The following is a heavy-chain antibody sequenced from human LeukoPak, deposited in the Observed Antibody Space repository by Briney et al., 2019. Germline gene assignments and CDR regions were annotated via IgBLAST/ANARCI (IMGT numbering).Heavy chain of an antibody. Sequence: GGSLRLSCEASGFTFPRAWMTWVRQAPGKGPEWVGRIKSRVDGGTADYAAPVKGRFAISRDDSINTLFLQMNSLRIEDTAMYYCTTLTALRFPDSWGQGTLVTVSS. D-gene: IGHD3-3*01. J-gene: IGHJ4*02. CDR2: IKSRVDGGTA. CDR1: GFTFPRAW. V-gene: IGHV3-15*01. CDR3: TTLTALRFPDS.